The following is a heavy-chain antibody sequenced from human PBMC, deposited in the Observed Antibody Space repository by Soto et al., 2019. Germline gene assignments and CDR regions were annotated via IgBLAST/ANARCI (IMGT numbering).Heavy chain of an antibody. V-gene: IGHV4-59*01. J-gene: IGHJ3*01. CDR2: MYYSGST. CDR1: GGSISSYY. Sequence: SETLSLTCTVSGGSISSYYWNWIRQSPGKGLEWIGYMYYSGSTKYNPSLKSRVTISVDTSKNQFSLNLRSVTAADTAVYYCARGTVLVVAANKYTDAFDFWSQGTMVTGSS. D-gene: IGHD2-15*01. CDR3: ARGTVLVVAANKYTDAFDF.